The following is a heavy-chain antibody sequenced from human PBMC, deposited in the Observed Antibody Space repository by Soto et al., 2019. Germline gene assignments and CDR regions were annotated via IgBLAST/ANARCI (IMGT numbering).Heavy chain of an antibody. Sequence: EVQLVESGGGLVQPGGSLKLSCAASGFTFSGSAMHWVRQASGKGLEWVGRIRSKANSYATAYAASVKGRFTISRNDSNIPAYLQMNSLKAEDTAVYYCTSLPYSSGWAWGQGTLVTVSS. CDR1: GFTFSGSA. J-gene: IGHJ5*02. D-gene: IGHD6-19*01. CDR2: IRSKANSYAT. CDR3: TSLPYSSGWA. V-gene: IGHV3-73*02.